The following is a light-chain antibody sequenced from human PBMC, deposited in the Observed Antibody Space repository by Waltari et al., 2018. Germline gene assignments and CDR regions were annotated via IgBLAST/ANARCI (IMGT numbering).Light chain of an antibody. V-gene: IGLV2-23*02. CDR3: CSYAVSSTLV. Sequence: QSPLTQPASVSASPGQSTTIPCTGTSSDIGNDNLVTWYQQHSGKVPKLIIYDVTQRPSGVSDRFSGSKSGNTASLTISGLQEDDEADYYCCSYAVSSTLVFGGGTKVTVL. CDR1: SSDIGNDNL. J-gene: IGLJ2*01. CDR2: DVT.